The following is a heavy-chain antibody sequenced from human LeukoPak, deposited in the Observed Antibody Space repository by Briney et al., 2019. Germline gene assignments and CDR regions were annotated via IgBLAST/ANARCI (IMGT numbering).Heavy chain of an antibody. CDR2: ISAYNGNT. CDR1: GYTFTSYG. V-gene: IGHV1-18*01. D-gene: IGHD3-3*01. Sequence: ASVKVSCKASGYTFTSYGISWVRQAPGQGLEWMGWISAYNGNTNCAQKLQGRVTMTTDTSTSTAYMELRSLRSDDTAVYYCVEAYYDFWSGPEYYMDVWGKGTTVTVSS. CDR3: VEAYYDFWSGPEYYMDV. J-gene: IGHJ6*03.